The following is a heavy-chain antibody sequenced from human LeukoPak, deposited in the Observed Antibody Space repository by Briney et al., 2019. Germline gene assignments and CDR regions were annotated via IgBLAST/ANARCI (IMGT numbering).Heavy chain of an antibody. CDR2: IYHSGST. Sequence: SETLSLTCTVSGYSISSGYYWGWIRQPPGKGLEWIGSIYHSGSTYYNPSLKSRVTISVDTSKNQFSLKLSSVTAADTAVYYCASRPYYGDYYFDYWGQGTLVTVSS. CDR1: GYSISSGYY. D-gene: IGHD4-17*01. J-gene: IGHJ4*02. CDR3: ASRPYYGDYYFDY. V-gene: IGHV4-38-2*02.